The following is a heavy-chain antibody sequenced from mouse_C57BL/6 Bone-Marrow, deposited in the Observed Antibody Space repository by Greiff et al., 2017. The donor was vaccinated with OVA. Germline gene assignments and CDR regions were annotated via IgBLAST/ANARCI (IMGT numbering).Heavy chain of an antibody. CDR2: IDPENGDT. V-gene: IGHV14-4*01. CDR1: GFNIKDDY. Sequence: VHVKQSGAELVRPGASVKLSCTASGFNIKDDYMHWVKQRPEQGLEWIGWIDPENGDTEYASKFQGKAPITADTSSNTAYLQLSSLTSEDTAVYYCTNPFYYGSSYGDFDYWGQGTTLTVSS. J-gene: IGHJ2*01. CDR3: TNPFYYGSSYGDFDY. D-gene: IGHD1-1*01.